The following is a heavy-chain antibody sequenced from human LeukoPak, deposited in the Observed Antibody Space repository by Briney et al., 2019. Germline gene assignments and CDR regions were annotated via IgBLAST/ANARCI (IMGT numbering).Heavy chain of an antibody. CDR1: GFTFSSYE. Sequence: GGSLRLSCAASGFTFSSYEMNWVRQAPGKGLEWVSYISSSGSTIYYADSVKGRFTISRDNAEKSLYLQMNSLRAEDTALYYCARVGIYGDYGRYFDYWGQGTLVTVSS. D-gene: IGHD4-17*01. CDR2: ISSSGSTI. CDR3: ARVGIYGDYGRYFDY. V-gene: IGHV3-48*03. J-gene: IGHJ4*02.